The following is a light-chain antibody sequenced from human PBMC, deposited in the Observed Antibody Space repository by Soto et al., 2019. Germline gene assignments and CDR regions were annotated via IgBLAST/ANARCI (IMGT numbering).Light chain of an antibody. V-gene: IGKV1-33*01. CDR3: EQFYNLPYT. J-gene: IGKJ2*01. Sequence: DLQMTQSPSSLSASVGDRVTITCQASQEISNYVNWYQQKPGKALNLLVYDASNLQTGVQSRFSGSGFGTVFTLTISSLQHEDIATYFCEQFYNLPYTFGQGTKLQIK. CDR2: DAS. CDR1: QEISNY.